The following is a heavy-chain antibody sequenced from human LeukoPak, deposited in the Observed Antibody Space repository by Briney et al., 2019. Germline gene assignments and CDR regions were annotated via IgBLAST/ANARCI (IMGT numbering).Heavy chain of an antibody. J-gene: IGHJ4*02. D-gene: IGHD2-15*01. CDR3: ARPTPYCSGGSCYFDY. V-gene: IGHV4-38-2*01. CDR2: IYQGGRT. CDR1: GYSISSGYY. Sequence: SETLSLTCGVSGYSISSGYYWGWIRQPPGKGLEWIGSIYQGGRTYYNPSLKSRVTISVDTTKNQFCLKLGSVTAADTAVYYCARPTPYCSGGSCYFDYWGQGTLVTVSS.